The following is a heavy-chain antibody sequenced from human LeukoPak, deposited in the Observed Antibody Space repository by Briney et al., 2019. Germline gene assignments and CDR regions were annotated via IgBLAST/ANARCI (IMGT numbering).Heavy chain of an antibody. V-gene: IGHV1-3*01. J-gene: IGHJ4*02. CDR1: GYTFTSYA. CDR2: INAGNGNT. CDR3: ARGLVYGDYVDY. Sequence: ASVKVSCKASGYTFTSYAMHWVRQAPGQRLEWMGWINAGNGNTKYSQKFQGRVTITRDTSASTAYMELSSLRSEDTAVYYCARGLVYGDYVDYWGQGTLVTVSS. D-gene: IGHD4-17*01.